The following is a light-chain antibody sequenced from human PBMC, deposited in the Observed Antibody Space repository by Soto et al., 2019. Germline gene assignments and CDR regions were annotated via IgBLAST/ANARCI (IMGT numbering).Light chain of an antibody. CDR2: EVS. J-gene: IGLJ2*01. Sequence: QSALTQPASVSGSPGQSITISCTGTSSEVGAHNFVSWYQQHPGKAPKLLISEVSNRPSGVSIRFSGSKSGNTASLTISGLQAEDEGDYHCSSYTTSGTVVFGGGTKLTVL. CDR3: SSYTTSGTVV. CDR1: SSEVGAHNF. V-gene: IGLV2-14*01.